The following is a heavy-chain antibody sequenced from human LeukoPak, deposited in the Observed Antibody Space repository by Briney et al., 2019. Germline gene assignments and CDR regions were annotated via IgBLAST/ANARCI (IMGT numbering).Heavy chain of an antibody. V-gene: IGHV4-31*03. Sequence: SETLSLTCTVSGGSISSGGYYWSWIRQHPGKGLEWIGYIYCSGSTYYNPSLKSRVTISVDTSKNQFSLKLSSVTAADTAVYYCATNYYYDSSGYSIWGQGTLVTVSS. CDR1: GGSISSGGYY. CDR2: IYCSGST. CDR3: ATNYYYDSSGYSI. D-gene: IGHD3-22*01. J-gene: IGHJ4*02.